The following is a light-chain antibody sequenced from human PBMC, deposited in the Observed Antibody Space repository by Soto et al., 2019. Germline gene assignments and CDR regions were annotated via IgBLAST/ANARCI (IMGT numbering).Light chain of an antibody. CDR1: SSDVGAYNY. CDR3: SSYTGSNTRV. V-gene: IGLV2-14*03. J-gene: IGLJ3*02. CDR2: DXX. Sequence: QSALTQPASVSGSPGQSITISCTGTSSDVGAYNYVSWYQQHPGKAPKVMIFDXXNRPSGISNRFSGSKSGNTASLTISGXXXXXXXXXYCSSYTGSNTRVFGGGTKLTVL.